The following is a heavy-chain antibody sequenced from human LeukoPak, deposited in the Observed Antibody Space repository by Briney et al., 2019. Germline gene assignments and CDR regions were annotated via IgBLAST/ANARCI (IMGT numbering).Heavy chain of an antibody. CDR2: IYHSGST. CDR3: ARVSYGDAFDI. Sequence: PSETLSLTCAVSGGSISSGGYSWSWIQQPPGKGLEWIGYIYHSGSTYYNPSLKSRVTISVDRSKNQFSLKLSSVTAADTAVYYCARVSYGDAFDIWGQGTMVTVSS. CDR1: GGSISSGGYS. J-gene: IGHJ3*02. V-gene: IGHV4-30-2*01. D-gene: IGHD2-21*01.